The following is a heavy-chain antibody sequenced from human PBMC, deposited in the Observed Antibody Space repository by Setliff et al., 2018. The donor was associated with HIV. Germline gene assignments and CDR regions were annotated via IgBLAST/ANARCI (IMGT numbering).Heavy chain of an antibody. CDR1: GGPVSTYY. V-gene: IGHV4-4*07. D-gene: IGHD7-27*01. CDR2: FYVGGDT. J-gene: IGHJ6*03. CDR3: ALTAHNLLRGYMDV. Sequence: PSETLSLTCTVSGGPVSTYYWSWIRQPAGKGLEWIGRFYVGGDTNYNPSLKSRVTMSVDTSKKQFSLKLKSVTAADTAVYYCALTAHNLLRGYMDVWGKGTTVTVSS.